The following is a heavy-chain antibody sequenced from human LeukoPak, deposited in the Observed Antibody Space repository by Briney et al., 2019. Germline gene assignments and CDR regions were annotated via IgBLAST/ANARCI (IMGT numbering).Heavy chain of an antibody. Sequence: SETLSLTCAVYGGSFSGYYWSWIRQPPGKGLEWIGEINHSGSTNYNPSLKSRVTISVDTSKNQFSLKLSPVTAADTAVYYCARGPSRDVAKEESLSIDYWGQGTLVTVSS. CDR1: GGSFSGYY. CDR3: ARGPSRDVAKEESLSIDY. CDR2: INHSGST. V-gene: IGHV4-34*01. D-gene: IGHD5-24*01. J-gene: IGHJ4*02.